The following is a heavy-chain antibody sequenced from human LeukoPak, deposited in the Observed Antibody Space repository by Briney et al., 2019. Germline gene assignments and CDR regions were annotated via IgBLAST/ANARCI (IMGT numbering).Heavy chain of an antibody. CDR1: GFSVVSKD. CDR2: IKQDGTEN. J-gene: IGHJ4*02. D-gene: IGHD3-16*01. Sequence: GGSLRLSCAASGFSVVSKDMNWVRQAPGKGLEWVANIKQDGTENYYVDSVKGRFTISRDNSTNALYLQMNTLRGEDTAVYYCTRGGGGRYFDYWGQGTLVTVSS. V-gene: IGHV3-7*04. CDR3: TRGGGGRYFDY.